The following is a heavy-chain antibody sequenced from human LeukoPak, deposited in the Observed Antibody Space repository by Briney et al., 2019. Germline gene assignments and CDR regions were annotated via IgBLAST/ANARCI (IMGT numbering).Heavy chain of an antibody. V-gene: IGHV3-43*02. CDR3: AKGFSSGWYNWFDP. J-gene: IGHJ5*02. D-gene: IGHD6-13*01. CDR2: ISGDGGAT. CDR1: GFTFDDYV. Sequence: GGSLRLSCAASGFTFDDYVIQWVRQAPGKGLEWVSLISGDGGATYYADSVKGRFTISRDNSKNSLYLQMNSLRTEDTALYYCAKGFSSGWYNWFDPWGQGTLVTVSS.